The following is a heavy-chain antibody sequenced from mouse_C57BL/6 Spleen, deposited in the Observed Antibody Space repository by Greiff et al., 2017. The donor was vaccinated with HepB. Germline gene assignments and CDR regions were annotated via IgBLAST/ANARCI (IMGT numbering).Heavy chain of an antibody. V-gene: IGHV1-76*01. CDR1: GYTFTDYY. Sequence: QVQLKESGAELVRPGASVKLSCKASGYTFTDYYINWVKQRPGQGLEWIARIYPGSGNTYYNEKFKGKATLTAEKSTSPAYMQLSSLTSEDSAVYVCAREKAYSDYDYDGYAMDYWGQGTSVTVSS. J-gene: IGHJ4*01. CDR2: IYPGSGNT. CDR3: AREKAYSDYDYDGYAMDY. D-gene: IGHD2-4*01.